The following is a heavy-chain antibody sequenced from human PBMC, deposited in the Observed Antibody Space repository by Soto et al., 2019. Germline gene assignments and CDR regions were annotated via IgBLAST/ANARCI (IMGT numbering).Heavy chain of an antibody. V-gene: IGHV3-23*01. D-gene: IGHD2-15*01. CDR3: AKDLSRDCSGGSCYQIRDYYYYGMDV. Sequence: GGSLRLSCAASGFTFSSYAMSWVRQAPGKGLEWVSAISGSGGSTYYADSVKGRFTISRDNSKNTLYLQMNSLRAEDTAVYYCAKDLSRDCSGGSCYQIRDYYYYGMDVWGQGTTVTVSS. CDR1: GFTFSSYA. CDR2: ISGSGGST. J-gene: IGHJ6*02.